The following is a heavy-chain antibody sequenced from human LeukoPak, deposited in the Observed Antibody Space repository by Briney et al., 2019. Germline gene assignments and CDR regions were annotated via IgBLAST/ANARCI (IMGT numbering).Heavy chain of an antibody. Sequence: GGSLRLSCAASGFTFSSYGMHWVRQAPGKGLEWVAVISYDGSNKYYADSVKGRFTISRDNSKNTLYLQMNSLRVEDTAVYYCAKAAQYGSGTTIDYWGQGTLVTVSS. D-gene: IGHD3-10*01. CDR2: ISYDGSNK. CDR3: AKAAQYGSGTTIDY. J-gene: IGHJ4*02. CDR1: GFTFSSYG. V-gene: IGHV3-30*18.